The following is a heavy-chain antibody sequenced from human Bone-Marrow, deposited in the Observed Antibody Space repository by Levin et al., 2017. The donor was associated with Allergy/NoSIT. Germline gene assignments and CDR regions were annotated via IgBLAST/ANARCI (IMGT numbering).Heavy chain of an antibody. CDR1: GFTFGDYA. V-gene: IGHV3-49*04. J-gene: IGHJ4*02. CDR2: IRSKAYGGTT. CDR3: TTMTRVVTPHLDY. Sequence: GGSLRLSCTASGFTFGDYAISWVRQAPGKGLEWVGLIRSKAYGGTTEYAASVKGRFIISRDDSKTIAYLQMDSLKTEDTGVYYCTTMTRVVTPHLDYWGQGTLVTVSS. D-gene: IGHD4-23*01.